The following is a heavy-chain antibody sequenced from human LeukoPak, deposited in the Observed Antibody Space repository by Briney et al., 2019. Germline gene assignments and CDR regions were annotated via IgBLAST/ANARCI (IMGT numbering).Heavy chain of an antibody. CDR2: IKQDGSQK. CDR3: AELGITMIGGV. J-gene: IGHJ6*04. D-gene: IGHD3-10*02. CDR1: GFTFSSHW. V-gene: IGHV3-7*01. Sequence: GGSLRLSCAASGFTFSSHWMSWVRQAPGKGLEWVANIKQDGSQKHYVDSVKGRFTISRDNSKNLLYLQMNSLRAEDTAVYYCAELGITMIGGVWGKGTTVTISS.